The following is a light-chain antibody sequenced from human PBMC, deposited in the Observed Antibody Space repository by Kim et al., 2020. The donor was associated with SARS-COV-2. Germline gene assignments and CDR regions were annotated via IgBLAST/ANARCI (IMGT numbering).Light chain of an antibody. V-gene: IGKV1-16*01. J-gene: IGKJ4*01. CDR3: QQYEIYPLT. Sequence: APVGTRVPLLGRASQYITTYLGGFNQNPGKAPKSLLFGVSTFQGGVPSRFSGSGSGTYFTLPTTSLQPGVFATYYCQQYEIYPLTFGGGPRLEI. CDR1: QYITTY. CDR2: GVS.